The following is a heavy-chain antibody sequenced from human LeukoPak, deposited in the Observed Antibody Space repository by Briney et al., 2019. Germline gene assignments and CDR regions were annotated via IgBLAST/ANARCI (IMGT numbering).Heavy chain of an antibody. CDR1: GRSFSGYY. CDR3: ARGRRGRAYYYYMDV. V-gene: IGHV4-34*01. Sequence: SETLSLTCAVYGRSFSGYYWSWIRQPPGKGLEWIGEINHSGSTNYNPSLKSRVTISVDTSKNQFSLKLSSVTAADTAVYYCARGRRGRAYYYYMDVWGKGTTVTVSS. CDR2: INHSGST. J-gene: IGHJ6*03.